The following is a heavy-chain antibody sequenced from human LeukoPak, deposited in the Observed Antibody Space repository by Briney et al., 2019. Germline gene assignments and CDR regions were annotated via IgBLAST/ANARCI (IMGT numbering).Heavy chain of an antibody. CDR3: AKDRYYYGSGSLSIDY. D-gene: IGHD3-10*01. Sequence: GGSLRLSCAASGFTFSSHAMSWVRQAPGKGLEWVSAISGSGGSTYYADSVKGRFTISRDNSKNTLYLQMNSLRAEDTAVYYCAKDRYYYGSGSLSIDYWGQGTLVTVSS. V-gene: IGHV3-23*01. J-gene: IGHJ4*02. CDR1: GFTFSSHA. CDR2: ISGSGGST.